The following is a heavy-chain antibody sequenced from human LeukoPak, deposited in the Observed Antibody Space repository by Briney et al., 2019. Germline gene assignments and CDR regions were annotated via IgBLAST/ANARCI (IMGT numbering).Heavy chain of an antibody. CDR3: ARDFVHGYNYSWPSN. J-gene: IGHJ4*02. D-gene: IGHD5-24*01. V-gene: IGHV3-7*01. CDR1: GFIFSDTW. CDR2: IKKDGSEK. Sequence: PGGSLRLSCAGSGFIFSDTWMSWVRQAPGKGLEWVANIKKDGSEKNYVDSVKGRFTISRDNAKNSLYLQMNSLRAEDTAVYYCARDFVHGYNYSWPSNWGQGTLVTVSS.